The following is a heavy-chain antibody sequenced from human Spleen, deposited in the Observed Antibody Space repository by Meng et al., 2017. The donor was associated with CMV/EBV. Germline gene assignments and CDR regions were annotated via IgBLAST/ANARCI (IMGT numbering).Heavy chain of an antibody. CDR3: ARPIILVPAVVDYYYGVDV. Sequence: ASVKVSCKTSGYTFTGYYMHWVRQAPGQGIEWMGWINPKSGDRNYAEKFQGRVTMTWDTAISTAYMELRRLTSDDTAVYYCARPIILVPAVVDYYYGVDVWGRGTTVTVSS. V-gene: IGHV1-2*02. J-gene: IGHJ6*02. CDR1: GYTFTGYY. D-gene: IGHD2-2*01. CDR2: INPKSGDR.